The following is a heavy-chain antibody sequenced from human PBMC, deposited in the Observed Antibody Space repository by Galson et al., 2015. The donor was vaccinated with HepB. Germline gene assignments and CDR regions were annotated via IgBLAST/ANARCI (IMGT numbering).Heavy chain of an antibody. V-gene: IGHV3-33*01. CDR1: GFTFSSYG. D-gene: IGHD2-2*01. J-gene: IGHJ6*02. CDR2: IWYDGSNK. CDR3: ARGGTGYQLLTDGMGV. Sequence: SLRLSCAASGFTFSSYGMHWVRQAPGKGLEWVAVIWYDGSNKYYADSVKGRFTISRDNSKNTLYLQMNSLRAEDTAVYYCARGGTGYQLLTDGMGVWGQGTTVTVSS.